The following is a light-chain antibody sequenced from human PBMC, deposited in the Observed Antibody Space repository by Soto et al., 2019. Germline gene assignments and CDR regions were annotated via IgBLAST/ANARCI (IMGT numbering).Light chain of an antibody. CDR2: EVS. V-gene: IGLV2-14*01. CDR3: SSYTSISTRV. J-gene: IGLJ7*01. Sequence: QSALTQPASVSGSPGQSITISCTGTSSDVGSYNYVSWYQQHPGKAPKLMIYEVSNRPSGVSNRFSGSKSGNTASLTISGXXXXXXXXXYCSSYTSISTRVFGGGTQLTV. CDR1: SSDVGSYNY.